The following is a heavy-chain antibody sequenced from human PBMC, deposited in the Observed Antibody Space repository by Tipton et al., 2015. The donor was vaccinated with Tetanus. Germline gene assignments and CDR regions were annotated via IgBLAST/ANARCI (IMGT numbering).Heavy chain of an antibody. D-gene: IGHD3-16*01. J-gene: IGHJ3*02. Sequence: TLSLTCAVDGGSLNNYYWAWFRQPPGKGLEWIGEIDHSGNTRYNPSLKSRLTILVDTSKNQFSLKLSSVTAADTAVYYCARQITAADAFDTWGQGTMVTVSS. V-gene: IGHV4-34*01. CDR3: ARQITAADAFDT. CDR2: IDHSGNT. CDR1: GGSLNNYY.